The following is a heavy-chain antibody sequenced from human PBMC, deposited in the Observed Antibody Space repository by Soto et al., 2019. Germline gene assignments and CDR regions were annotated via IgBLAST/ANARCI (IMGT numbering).Heavy chain of an antibody. CDR2: IYPGDSDT. Sequence: PGESLKISCKGSGYSFTSYWIGWVRQMPGKGLEWMGIIYPGDSDTRYSPSFQGQVTISADKSISTAYLQWSSLKASDTAMYYCARRRYCSGGRCHNPQAFDIWGQGTMVTVSS. CDR1: GYSFTSYW. CDR3: ARRRYCSGGRCHNPQAFDI. V-gene: IGHV5-51*01. D-gene: IGHD2-15*01. J-gene: IGHJ3*02.